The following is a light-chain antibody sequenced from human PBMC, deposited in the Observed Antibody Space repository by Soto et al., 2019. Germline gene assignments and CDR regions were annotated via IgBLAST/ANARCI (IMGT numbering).Light chain of an antibody. CDR3: QSYASSLSGSVV. V-gene: IGLV1-40*01. Sequence: QSVLTQPPSVSGAPGQRVTISCTGSSSNIGAGYDVHWYQQLPGTAPKLLIYGNSNRPSWVPDRFSGSKSGTPASLAITGLQVEDEADYYCQSYASSLSGSVVFGGGTKPTVL. J-gene: IGLJ2*01. CDR2: GNS. CDR1: SSNIGAGYD.